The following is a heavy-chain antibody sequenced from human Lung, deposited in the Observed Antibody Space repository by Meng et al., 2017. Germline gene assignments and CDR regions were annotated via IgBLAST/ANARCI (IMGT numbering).Heavy chain of an antibody. Sequence: KVSCKGSGYSFTSYWIGWVRQMPGKGLEWMGIIYPGDSDTRYSPSFQGQVTISADKSISTAYLQWSSLKASDTAMYYCARHTYYYDSSGYYFSGGLDYWGQGTRVTGSS. CDR3: ARHTYYYDSSGYYFSGGLDY. CDR2: IYPGDSDT. V-gene: IGHV5-51*01. J-gene: IGHJ4*02. D-gene: IGHD3-22*01. CDR1: GYSFTSYW.